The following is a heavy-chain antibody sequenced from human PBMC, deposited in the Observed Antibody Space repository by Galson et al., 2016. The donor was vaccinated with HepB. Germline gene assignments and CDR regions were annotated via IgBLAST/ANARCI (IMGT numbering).Heavy chain of an antibody. J-gene: IGHJ5*02. V-gene: IGHV4-59*01. CDR1: GGSITNYY. CDR3: ARGGASSRLLFP. D-gene: IGHD3-16*01. CDR2: IFYSGAT. Sequence: TLSLTCTVSGGSITNYYWSRIRQSPGKGLEWIGYIFYSGATKYNPSLECRITISVDTSKNQFSLKLSSVTAADTAVYYCARGGASSRLLFPWGQGTLVTVSS.